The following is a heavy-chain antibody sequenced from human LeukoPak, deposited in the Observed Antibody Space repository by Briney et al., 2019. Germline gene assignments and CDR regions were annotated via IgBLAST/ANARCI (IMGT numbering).Heavy chain of an antibody. CDR2: IYHSGLT. D-gene: IGHD3-10*01. V-gene: IGHV4-38-2*02. CDR3: ARPARLRVRGVITRGPYFDY. J-gene: IGHJ4*02. CDR1: GYSFSPGYY. Sequence: SETLSLTCTVSGYSFSPGYYWGWVRQPPGKGLESIGRIYHSGLTHYDPSLKSRVSLSIDTSKNQFSLRLSSVTAADTAVYYCARPARLRVRGVITRGPYFDYWGQGTLVTVSS.